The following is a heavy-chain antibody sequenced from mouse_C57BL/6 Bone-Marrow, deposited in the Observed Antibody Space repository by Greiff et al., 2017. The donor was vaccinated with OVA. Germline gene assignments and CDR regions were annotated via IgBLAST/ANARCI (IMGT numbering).Heavy chain of an antibody. Sequence: EVMLVESEGGLVQPGSSMKLSCTASGFTFSDYYMAWVRQVPEKGLEWVANINYDGSSTYYLDSLKSRFIISRDNAKNILYLQMSSLKSEDTATYYCARDSSDDGSPFAYWGQGTLVTVSA. V-gene: IGHV5-16*01. J-gene: IGHJ3*01. CDR3: ARDSSDDGSPFAY. D-gene: IGHD2-3*01. CDR1: GFTFSDYY. CDR2: INYDGSST.